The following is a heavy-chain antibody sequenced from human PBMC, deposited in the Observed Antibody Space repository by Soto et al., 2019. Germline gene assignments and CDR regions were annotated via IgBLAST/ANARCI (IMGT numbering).Heavy chain of an antibody. Sequence: QVQLQESGPGLVKPSQTLSLTCTVSGGSISSGVYYWSWIRQHPGKGLEWIGYIYYSGSTYYNPSLKSRVTISVDTSKNQFSLKLSSVTAADTAVYYCARDYYDSSGYYYRYFDLWGRGTLVTVSS. CDR2: IYYSGST. D-gene: IGHD3-22*01. J-gene: IGHJ2*01. V-gene: IGHV4-31*03. CDR1: GGSISSGVYY. CDR3: ARDYYDSSGYYYRYFDL.